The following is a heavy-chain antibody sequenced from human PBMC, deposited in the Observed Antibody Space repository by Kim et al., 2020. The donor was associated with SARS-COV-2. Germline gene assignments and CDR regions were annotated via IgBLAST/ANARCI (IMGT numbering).Heavy chain of an antibody. D-gene: IGHD3-3*01. CDR2: MTPDSGDT. CDR1: GYTFTTYH. CDR3: ARAGHRWGDIWSGQESYYYYGMDV. V-gene: IGHV1-8*01. J-gene: IGHJ6*02. Sequence: ASVKVSCKASGYTFTTYHINWVRQAPGQGLEWMGWMTPDSGDTGYAQKFQGRVTMTRNTSINTAYMEVSSLRSEDTAVYYCARAGHRWGDIWSGQESYYYYGMDVWGQGTTVTVSS.